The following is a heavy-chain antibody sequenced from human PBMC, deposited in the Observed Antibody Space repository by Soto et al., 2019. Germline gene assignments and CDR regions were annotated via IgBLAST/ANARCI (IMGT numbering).Heavy chain of an antibody. CDR3: ERDIWYWSLLIDT. Sequence: PGGSLRLSCTASGFSLSRYGVHWIRQAPGKGLEWVAGLWANGFTTSYRDSVKGRFTISRDTPENRVYLEMNSLGAEDTAVYYCERDIWYWSLLIDTWGQGTLVTVSS. CDR2: LWANGFTT. V-gene: IGHV3-33*01. D-gene: IGHD2-8*02. CDR1: GFSLSRYG. J-gene: IGHJ5*02.